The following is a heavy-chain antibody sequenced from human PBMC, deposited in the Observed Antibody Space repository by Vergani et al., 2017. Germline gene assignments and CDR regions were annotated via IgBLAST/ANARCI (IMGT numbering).Heavy chain of an antibody. D-gene: IGHD3-9*01. J-gene: IGHJ6*02. CDR1: GGSISSSNW. Sequence: QVQLQESGPGLGKPPGTLSLTCAVSGGSISSSNWWSWVRQPPGKGLQWIGEIYHSGSTNYNPSLKSRVTISVDKSKNQFSLKLSSVTAADTAVYYCARALKLRYSPFGDYYYYGMDVWGQGTTVTVSS. CDR3: ARALKLRYSPFGDYYYYGMDV. CDR2: IYHSGST. V-gene: IGHV4-4*03.